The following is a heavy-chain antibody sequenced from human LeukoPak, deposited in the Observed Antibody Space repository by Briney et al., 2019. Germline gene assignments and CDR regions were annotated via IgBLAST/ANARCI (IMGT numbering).Heavy chain of an antibody. D-gene: IGHD3-22*01. CDR2: ISSSSSYI. CDR3: AKDLSDYYDSSGLDY. CDR1: GFTFSSYN. Sequence: GGSLRLSCAASGFTFSSYNMNWVRQAPGKGLEWVSSISSSSSYIYYADSVKGRFTISRDNAKNSLYLQMNSLRAEDTAVYYCAKDLSDYYDSSGLDYWGQGTLVTVSS. J-gene: IGHJ4*02. V-gene: IGHV3-21*04.